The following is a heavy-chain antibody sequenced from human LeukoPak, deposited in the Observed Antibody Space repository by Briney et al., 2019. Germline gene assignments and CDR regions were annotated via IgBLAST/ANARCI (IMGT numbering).Heavy chain of an antibody. J-gene: IGHJ5*02. Sequence: GSLRLSCAASGFTFSSYGIHWVRQAPGKGLEWVAVISYDGSNKYYEDSVEGRFTISRDNSKNTVYLQMNSLRSEDTAVYYCAKELAGADLTWGQGTQVTVSS. V-gene: IGHV3-30*18. D-gene: IGHD1-26*01. CDR3: AKELAGADLT. CDR2: ISYDGSNK. CDR1: GFTFSSYG.